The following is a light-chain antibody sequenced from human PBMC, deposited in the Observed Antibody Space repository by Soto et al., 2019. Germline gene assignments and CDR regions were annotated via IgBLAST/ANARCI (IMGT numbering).Light chain of an antibody. V-gene: IGLV2-11*01. CDR3: CSYAGSYTLV. Sequence: QSALTQPRSVSGSPGQSVTISCTGTSSDVGGYNYVSWYQQHPGKAPKLIISDVNKRPSGVPDRFSGSKSGNTASLTISGLQAEHEADYYCCSYAGSYTLVLGGGTKLTVL. J-gene: IGLJ3*02. CDR2: DVN. CDR1: SSDVGGYNY.